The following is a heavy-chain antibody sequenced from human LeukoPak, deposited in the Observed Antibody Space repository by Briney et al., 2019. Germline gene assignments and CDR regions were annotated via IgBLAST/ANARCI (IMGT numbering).Heavy chain of an antibody. Sequence: PGRSLRLSCAASGIIFSNYAMHWVPQGPGKGPECISTISSDRGSTYYANSVKGRFTISRDNSKNTLYLQMGSLRAEDMAVYYCPRGRLGAKTRYFDIWGRGTRVTVSS. CDR2: ISSDRGST. CDR3: PRGRLGAKTRYFDI. CDR1: GIIFSNYA. D-gene: IGHD1-26*01. J-gene: IGHJ2*01. V-gene: IGHV3-64*01.